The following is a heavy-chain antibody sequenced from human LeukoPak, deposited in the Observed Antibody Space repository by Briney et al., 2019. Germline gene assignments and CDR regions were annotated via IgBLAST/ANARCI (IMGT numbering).Heavy chain of an antibody. D-gene: IGHD4-17*01. Sequence: PGESLRLSCAGSGFPFSGYSMNWVRQTPGKGLEWVSSVSILSGITYYAESVKGRFTVSRDNAKNLLYLQMNSLRAEDTAVYYCARDPNGDYDFDFWGQGTLVTVSS. CDR2: VSILSGIT. CDR1: GFPFSGYS. V-gene: IGHV3-21*01. CDR3: ARDPNGDYDFDF. J-gene: IGHJ4*02.